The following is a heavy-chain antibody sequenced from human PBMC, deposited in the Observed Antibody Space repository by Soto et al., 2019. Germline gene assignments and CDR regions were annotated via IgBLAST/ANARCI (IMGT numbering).Heavy chain of an antibody. CDR1: GFMFSSYA. J-gene: IGHJ4*02. Sequence: GGSLRLSCAASGFMFSSYAMTWVRQASGKGLEWVSGISGSGVHTYYADSVKGRFTISRDNFRNTLYLQVNSLRAEDTAVYFCAKSRGDSWTTYFFDYWGQGALVTVSS. V-gene: IGHV3-23*01. CDR3: AKSRGDSWTTYFFDY. CDR2: ISGSGVHT. D-gene: IGHD4-4*01.